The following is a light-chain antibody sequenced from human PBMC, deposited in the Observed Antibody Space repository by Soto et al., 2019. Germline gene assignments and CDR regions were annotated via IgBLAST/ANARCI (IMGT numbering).Light chain of an antibody. CDR2: GAS. CDR3: QQYNNWPPYT. J-gene: IGKJ2*01. Sequence: EIVLTQSPVTLSLSPGEEATLSCRASQSVTTRYLAWYQQKPGQAPRLLMYGASNRATGIPDRFSGSGSGTEFTLTISSLQSEDFAVYYCQQYNNWPPYTFGQGTKVDIK. V-gene: IGKV3D-15*01. CDR1: QSVTTRY.